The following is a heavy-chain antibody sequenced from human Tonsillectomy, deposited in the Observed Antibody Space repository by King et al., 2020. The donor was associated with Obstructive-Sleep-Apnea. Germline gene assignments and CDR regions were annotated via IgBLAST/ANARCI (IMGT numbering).Heavy chain of an antibody. Sequence: VQLVESGPGLVKPSETLSLTCNVSGGSISGYYWTWIRQPAGKGLEWIGRINTNGNTNYNPSLKSRVSMSVDTSKNQFSLNVSSVTAADTAVYYCARESGSYRFFDSWGQGTLVTVSS. D-gene: IGHD1-26*01. CDR1: GGSISGYY. CDR3: ARESGSYRFFDS. V-gene: IGHV4-4*07. J-gene: IGHJ4*02. CDR2: INTNGNT.